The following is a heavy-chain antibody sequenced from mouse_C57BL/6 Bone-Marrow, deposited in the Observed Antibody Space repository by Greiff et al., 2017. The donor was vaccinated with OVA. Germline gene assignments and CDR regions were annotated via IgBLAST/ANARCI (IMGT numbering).Heavy chain of an antibody. CDR3: ARERLRREFAY. V-gene: IGHV5-17*01. J-gene: IGHJ3*01. Sequence: EVQLQESGGGLVKPGGSLKLSCAASGFTFSDYGMHWVRQAPEKGLAWVAYISSGSSTIYYADTVKGRFTISRDNAKNTLFLQITSLRSEDTAMYYCARERLRREFAYWGQGTLVTVSA. D-gene: IGHD2-4*01. CDR2: ISSGSSTI. CDR1: GFTFSDYG.